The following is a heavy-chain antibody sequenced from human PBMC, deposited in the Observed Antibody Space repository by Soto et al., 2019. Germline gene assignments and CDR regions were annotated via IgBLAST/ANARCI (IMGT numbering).Heavy chain of an antibody. V-gene: IGHV1-69*13. CDR2: IIPIFGTA. CDR3: ARDRGPSSGYYPYWFDP. CDR1: GGTFSSYA. D-gene: IGHD3-22*01. J-gene: IGHJ5*02. Sequence: SVKVSCKASGGTFSSYAITWVRQAPGQGLEWMGGIIPIFGTANYAQKFQARVTLTADESTSTAYMELSSLRSEDTAVYYCARDRGPSSGYYPYWFDPWGQGTLVTVSS.